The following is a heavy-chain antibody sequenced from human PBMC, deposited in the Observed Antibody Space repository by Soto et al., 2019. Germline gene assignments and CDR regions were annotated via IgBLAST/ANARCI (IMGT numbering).Heavy chain of an antibody. Sequence: QVQLVESGGGVVQPGRSLRLSCAASGFTFSSYAMHWVRQAPGKGLEWVAVISYDGSNKYYADSVKGRFTISRDNSKNTLYLQMNSLRDEDTAVYYCARGGYCSGGSCYSLGAFDIWGQGTMVTVSS. CDR1: GFTFSSYA. J-gene: IGHJ3*02. D-gene: IGHD2-15*01. CDR2: ISYDGSNK. V-gene: IGHV3-30-3*01. CDR3: ARGGYCSGGSCYSLGAFDI.